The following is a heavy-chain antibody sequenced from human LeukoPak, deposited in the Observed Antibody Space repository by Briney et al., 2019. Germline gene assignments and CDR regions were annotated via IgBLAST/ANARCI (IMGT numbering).Heavy chain of an antibody. D-gene: IGHD2-15*01. CDR3: ARDYCSGGSCYWDY. Sequence: PSETLSLTCTVSVGSISSYYWSWIRQPPGTGLEWIGYIYYSGSTNYNPSLKSRVTISVDTSKNQFSLKLSSVTAADTAVYYCARDYCSGGSCYWDYWGQGTLVTVSS. V-gene: IGHV4-59*01. CDR2: IYYSGST. J-gene: IGHJ4*02. CDR1: VGSISSYY.